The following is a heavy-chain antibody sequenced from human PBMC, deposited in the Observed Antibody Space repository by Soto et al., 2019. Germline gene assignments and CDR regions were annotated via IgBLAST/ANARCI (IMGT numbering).Heavy chain of an antibody. Sequence: LRLSCAASGFTFINDAISWVRQAPGKGLEWVSGISASGGRTYYADSVKGRFTISRDNSKNTMSLQMNSLRAEDTAVYKCAKDRELLRAFDLWGQGTMVTVSS. V-gene: IGHV3-23*01. J-gene: IGHJ3*01. CDR2: ISASGGRT. CDR1: GFTFINDA. D-gene: IGHD1-26*01. CDR3: AKDRELLRAFDL.